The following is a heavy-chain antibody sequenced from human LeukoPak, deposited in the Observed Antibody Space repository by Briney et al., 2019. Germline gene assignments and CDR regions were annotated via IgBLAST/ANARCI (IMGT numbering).Heavy chain of an antibody. D-gene: IGHD6-19*01. CDR1: GFTFSSYG. V-gene: IGHV3-33*08. J-gene: IGHJ6*02. CDR3: ARDSGRYISGQGPYYYHGMDV. Sequence: PGRSLRLSCAASGFTFSSYGMHWVRQAPGKGLEWVAVIWYGGSNKYYADSVKGRFTISRDNSKNTLYLQMNSLRPEDTAVYYCARDSGRYISGQGPYYYHGMDVWGQGTTVTVSS. CDR2: IWYGGSNK.